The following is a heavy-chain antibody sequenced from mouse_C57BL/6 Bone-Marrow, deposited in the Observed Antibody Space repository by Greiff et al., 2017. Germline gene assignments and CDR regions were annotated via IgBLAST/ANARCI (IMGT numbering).Heavy chain of an antibody. CDR2: IDPHYSST. CDR1: GYSFTDYN. J-gene: IGHJ4*01. Sequence: VQLQQPGPELVKPGASVKISCKASGYSFTDYNMHWVKQSNGTSLEWIGVIDPHYSSTSSNQKFKGKATLTVDQSSSTAYMQLNSLTSEDSAVYYGSRGDYGNGDCYIDDWGTGTSVTVSA. CDR3: SRGDYGNGDCYIDD. D-gene: IGHD1-1*01. V-gene: IGHV1-39*01.